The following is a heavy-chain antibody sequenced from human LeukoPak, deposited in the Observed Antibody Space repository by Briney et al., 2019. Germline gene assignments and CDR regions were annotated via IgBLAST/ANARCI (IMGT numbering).Heavy chain of an antibody. CDR3: AKYSSGYYYDY. J-gene: IGHJ4*02. D-gene: IGHD3-22*01. Sequence: GGSLRLPCAASGFTFSSYWMSWVRQAPGKGLEWVANIKQDGSEKYYVDSVKGRFTISRDNAKNSLYLQMNSLRAEDTAVYYCAKYSSGYYYDYWGQGTLVTVSS. CDR2: IKQDGSEK. V-gene: IGHV3-7*01. CDR1: GFTFSSYW.